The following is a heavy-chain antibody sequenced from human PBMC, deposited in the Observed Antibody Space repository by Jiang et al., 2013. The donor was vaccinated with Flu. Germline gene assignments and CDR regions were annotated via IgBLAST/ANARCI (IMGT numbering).Heavy chain of an antibody. CDR1: GFTVSSNY. D-gene: IGHD3-16*01. J-gene: IGHJ4*02. V-gene: IGHV3-66*01. CDR3: ARDQSGGSAWGSVGH. CDR2: IYSGGST. Sequence: VQLVESGGGLVQPGGSLRLSCAASGFTVSSNYMSWVRQAPGKGLEWVSVIYSGGSTYYADSVKGRFTISRDNSKNTLYLQMNSLRAEDTAVYYCARDQSGGSAWGSVGHWGQGTLVTVSS.